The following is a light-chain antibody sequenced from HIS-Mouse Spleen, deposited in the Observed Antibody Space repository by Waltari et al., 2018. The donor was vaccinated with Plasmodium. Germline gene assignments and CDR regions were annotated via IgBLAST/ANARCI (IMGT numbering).Light chain of an antibody. CDR2: AAS. CDR1: QSISSY. CDR3: QQSYSTPPT. V-gene: IGKV1-39*01. Sequence: DIQMTQSQSSLSASVVERVTITCTASQSISSYLNWYQQKPGKAPKLLIYAASSLQSGVPSRFSGSGSGTDFTLTISSLQPEDFATYYCQQSYSTPPTFGGGTKVEIK. J-gene: IGKJ4*01.